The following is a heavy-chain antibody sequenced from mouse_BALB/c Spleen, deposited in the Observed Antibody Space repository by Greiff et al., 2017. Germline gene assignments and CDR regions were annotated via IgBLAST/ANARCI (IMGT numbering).Heavy chain of an antibody. J-gene: IGHJ2*01. CDR2: INSNGGST. V-gene: IGHV5-6-3*01. CDR3: ARRGGYSYFDY. Sequence: EVMLVESGGGLVQPGGSLKLSCAASGFTFSSYGMSWVRQTPDKRLELVATINSNGGSTYYPDSVKGRFTISRDNAKNTLYLQMSSLKSEDTAMYYCARRGGYSYFDYWGQGTTLTVSS. CDR1: GFTFSSYG. D-gene: IGHD2-3*01.